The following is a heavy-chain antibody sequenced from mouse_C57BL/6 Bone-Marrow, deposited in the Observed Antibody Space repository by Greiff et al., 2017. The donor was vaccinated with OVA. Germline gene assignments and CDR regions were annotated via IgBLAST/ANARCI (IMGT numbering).Heavy chain of an antibody. CDR3: ARVGLGPWFAY. J-gene: IGHJ3*01. CDR1: GYSITSGYY. CDR2: ISYDGSN. V-gene: IGHV3-6*01. D-gene: IGHD4-1*01. Sequence: EVKLMESGPGLVKPSQSLSLTCSVTGYSITSGYYWNWIRQFPGNKLEWMGYISYDGSNNYNPSLKNRISITRDTSKNQFFLKLNSVTTEDTATYYCARVGLGPWFAYWGQGTLVTVSA.